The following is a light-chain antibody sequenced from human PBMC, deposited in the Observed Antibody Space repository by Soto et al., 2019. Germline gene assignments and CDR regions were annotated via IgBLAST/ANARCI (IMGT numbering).Light chain of an antibody. CDR1: SSDVGGCKF. CDR2: EVY. V-gene: IGLV2-8*02. Sequence: QSALTQPPSASRSPGQSVTISCTGTSSDVGGCKFVSRYQQYPGKAPRLIIYEVYKRPSGVPDRFSGSKSGNTASLTVSGLQAEDEADYYCSSCAGSNNPYVFGTGTKVTVL. J-gene: IGLJ1*01. CDR3: SSCAGSNNPYV.